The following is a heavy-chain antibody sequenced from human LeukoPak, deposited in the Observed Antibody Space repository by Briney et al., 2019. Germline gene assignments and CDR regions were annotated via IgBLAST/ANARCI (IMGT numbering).Heavy chain of an antibody. CDR2: IYFRGST. D-gene: IGHD5-12*01. CDR1: GGSINDYY. Sequence: PSETLSLTCTVSGGSINDYYWSWIRQPPGKGLEWIGYIYFRGSTNYNPSLKSRVTMSIDTSKRYFSLRLTSVAASDTAIYYCARTDVQVWLWGQGTLVTVSS. CDR3: ARTDVQVWL. V-gene: IGHV4-59*01. J-gene: IGHJ4*02.